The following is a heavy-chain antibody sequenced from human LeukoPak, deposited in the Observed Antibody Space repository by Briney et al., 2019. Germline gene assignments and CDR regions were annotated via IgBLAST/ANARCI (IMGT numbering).Heavy chain of an antibody. D-gene: IGHD6-13*01. CDR2: INHSGST. J-gene: IGHJ6*03. V-gene: IGHV4-34*01. CDR3: ARRHSSSWSYYYYMDV. CDR1: GGSFSGYY. Sequence: PSETLSLTCAVYGGSFSGYYWSWIRQPPGKGLEWIGEINHSGSTNYNPSLKSRVTISVDTSKNQFSLKLSSVTAADTAVYYCARRHSSSWSYYYYMDVWGKGTTVTVSS.